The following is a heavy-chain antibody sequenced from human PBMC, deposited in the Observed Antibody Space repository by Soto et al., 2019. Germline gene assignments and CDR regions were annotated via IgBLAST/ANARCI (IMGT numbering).Heavy chain of an antibody. J-gene: IGHJ6*02. D-gene: IGHD1-26*01. CDR3: ARVSGSYYYGMDV. CDR1: GGSISSSNW. Sequence: QVQLQESGPGLVKPSGTLSLTCAVSGGSISSSNWWSWARQPPGKGLEWIGEIYHSGSTNYNPSLTSRVTISVDKSKNQFSLKLSSVTAADTAVYYCARVSGSYYYGMDVWGQGTTVTVSS. CDR2: IYHSGST. V-gene: IGHV4-4*02.